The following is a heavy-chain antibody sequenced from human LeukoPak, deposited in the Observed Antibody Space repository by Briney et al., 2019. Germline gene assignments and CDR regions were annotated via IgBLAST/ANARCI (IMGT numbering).Heavy chain of an antibody. J-gene: IGHJ6*03. Sequence: TSETLSLTCAVYGGSFSGYYWTWIRQPPGKGLEWIGEINHSGSTNYNPSLKSRVTISVDTSKNQFSLKLSSVTAADTAVYYSARRGSSSFYYYYMDVWGKGTPVTVSS. CDR1: GGSFSGYY. CDR3: ARRGSSSFYYYYMDV. D-gene: IGHD6-13*01. CDR2: INHSGST. V-gene: IGHV4-34*01.